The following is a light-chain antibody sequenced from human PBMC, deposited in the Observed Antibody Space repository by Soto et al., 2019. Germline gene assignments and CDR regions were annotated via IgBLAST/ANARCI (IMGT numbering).Light chain of an antibody. CDR2: EIS. V-gene: IGLV2-8*01. Sequence: QSALTQPPSASGSPGQSVTISCTGTSSDVGGYNYVSWYQQHPGKAPKLMIYEISKRPSGVPDRFSGSRSGNSASLTVSGVQDEDVADYYCSSYAGSNNLVFGGGTKLTVL. CDR1: SSDVGGYNY. J-gene: IGLJ1*01. CDR3: SSYAGSNNLV.